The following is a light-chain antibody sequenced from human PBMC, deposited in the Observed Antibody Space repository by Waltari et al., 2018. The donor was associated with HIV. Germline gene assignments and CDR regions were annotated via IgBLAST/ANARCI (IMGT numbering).Light chain of an antibody. V-gene: IGLV2-23*02. CDR1: SSDVGNYTV. J-gene: IGLJ1*01. CDR3: CSYAGSSTHV. CDR2: EVS. Sequence: QSALTQPASVSGSPGQSITISCTGTSSDVGNYTVVSWYQQHPGKAPNLMIYEVSKRPSGVSNRFSGSKSGNTASLTISGLQAEDEADYYCCSYAGSSTHVFGTGTKVTVL.